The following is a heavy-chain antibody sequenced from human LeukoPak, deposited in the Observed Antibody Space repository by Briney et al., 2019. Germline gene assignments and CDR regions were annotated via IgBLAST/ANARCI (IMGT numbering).Heavy chain of an antibody. Sequence: GGSLRLSCAASGFTFSTYSMNWVRQAPGKGLEWVSAISGSGGSTYYADSVKSRFTISRDNSKNTLYLQMNSLRAEDTAVYYCAKEYPGTGDIWGQGTMVTVSS. CDR3: AKEYPGTGDI. V-gene: IGHV3-23*01. CDR2: ISGSGGST. CDR1: GFTFSTYS. D-gene: IGHD1-1*01. J-gene: IGHJ3*02.